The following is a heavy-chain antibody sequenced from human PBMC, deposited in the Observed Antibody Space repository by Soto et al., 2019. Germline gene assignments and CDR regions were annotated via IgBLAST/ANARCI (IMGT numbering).Heavy chain of an antibody. Sequence: QVQLVQSGGGVVQPGRSLRLSCAASGFRFSGYGMHWLRQAPGKGLEWLAVISHDGSNRYYADSVKGRFTTSRDNNKNILYLEMSGLRTEDTAMSFCAKDTREDWNFVVYYFDEWGQGSLVTVSA. CDR2: ISHDGSNR. CDR3: AKDTREDWNFVVYYFDE. V-gene: IGHV3-30*18. J-gene: IGHJ4*02. D-gene: IGHD1-7*01. CDR1: GFRFSGYG.